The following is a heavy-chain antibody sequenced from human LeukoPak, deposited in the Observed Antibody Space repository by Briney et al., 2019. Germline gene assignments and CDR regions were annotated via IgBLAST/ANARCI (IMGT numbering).Heavy chain of an antibody. CDR2: ISGSGGST. CDR3: AKDEATSGGGLAS. CDR1: GFTFSSYA. Sequence: PGGSLRLSCAASGFTFSSYAMSWVRQAPGKGLEWVSAISGSGGSTYYADSVKGRFTVSRDNSKNTLYLHMNSLRVEDTAVYYCAKDEATSGGGLASWGQGTLVSVSS. J-gene: IGHJ4*02. D-gene: IGHD3-16*01. V-gene: IGHV3-23*01.